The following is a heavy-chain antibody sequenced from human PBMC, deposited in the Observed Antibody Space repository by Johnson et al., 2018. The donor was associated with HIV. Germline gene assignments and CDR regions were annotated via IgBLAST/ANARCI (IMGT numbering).Heavy chain of an antibody. J-gene: IGHJ3*02. CDR2: IIRAGSCT. Sequence: VQLVESGGGLVQPGGSLRLSCAASGFTFSRYWMHWVRQAPGKGLVWVSRIIRAGSCTVSAASEKGRFTSSRDNAKNTLYLQINSLRAGDTAVYFCARGSGVHSAFDIWGQGTVVTVSS. D-gene: IGHD3-10*01. CDR3: ARGSGVHSAFDI. V-gene: IGHV3-74*01. CDR1: GFTFSRYW.